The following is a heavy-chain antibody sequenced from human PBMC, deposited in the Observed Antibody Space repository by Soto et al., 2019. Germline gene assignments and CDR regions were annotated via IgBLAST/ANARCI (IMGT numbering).Heavy chain of an antibody. V-gene: IGHV4-34*01. CDR3: ARGPITTNPRFDP. J-gene: IGHJ5*02. CDR1: GGSFSGYY. CDR2: INHSGST. D-gene: IGHD3-22*01. Sequence: SETLSLTCAVYGGSFSGYYWSWIRQPPGKGLEWIGEINHSGSTNYNPSLKSRVAISVDTSKNQFSLKLSSVTAADTAVYYCARGPITTNPRFDPWGQGTLVTVSS.